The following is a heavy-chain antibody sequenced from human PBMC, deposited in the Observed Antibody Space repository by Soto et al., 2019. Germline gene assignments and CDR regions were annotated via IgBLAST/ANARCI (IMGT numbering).Heavy chain of an antibody. CDR3: ARHEKTHYAFDI. CDR1: GGSISGSSYC. CDR2: IDNSGST. Sequence: QLQLQESGPGLVKPSETLSLKCSVSGGSISGSSYCWGWIRQPPGKGLEWVGTIDNSGSTYYNPSLKSRVTISVDTSKTQFSLKLNSVTAADTAVYYCARHEKTHYAFDIWSPGTIVTVSS. V-gene: IGHV4-39*01. J-gene: IGHJ3*02.